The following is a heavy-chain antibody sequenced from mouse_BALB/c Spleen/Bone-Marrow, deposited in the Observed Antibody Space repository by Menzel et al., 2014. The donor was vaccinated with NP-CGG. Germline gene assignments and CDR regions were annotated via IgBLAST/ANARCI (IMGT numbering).Heavy chain of an antibody. D-gene: IGHD2-3*01. V-gene: IGHV1S137*01. CDR2: INTYYGDA. CDR3: ASGYDAYYVGFAY. J-gene: IGHJ3*01. CDR1: GYTFTDYA. Sequence: QVQLQQSGAELVRPGVSVKISCKGSGYTFTDYAIHWVKQSHAKSLEWIGLINTYYGDATYNLKYKGKATMTVDKSSSAAYMELARLTSEDSAIYYCASGYDAYYVGFAYWGQGTLVTVSA.